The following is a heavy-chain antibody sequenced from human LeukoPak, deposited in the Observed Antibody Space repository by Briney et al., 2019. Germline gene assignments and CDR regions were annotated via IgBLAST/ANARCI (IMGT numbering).Heavy chain of an antibody. V-gene: IGHV3-69-1*01. Sequence: AGGSLRLSCAGSGFRFVDYNLNWVRQAPGKGLEWISYISSHGTTFYADSVKGRFTISRDNAGNSLSLHMNSLRAADTVVYYCARGVPATISDWYFDLWGRGTLVTVSS. D-gene: IGHD2-2*01. CDR2: ISSHGTT. CDR3: ARGVPATISDWYFDL. CDR1: GFRFVDYN. J-gene: IGHJ2*01.